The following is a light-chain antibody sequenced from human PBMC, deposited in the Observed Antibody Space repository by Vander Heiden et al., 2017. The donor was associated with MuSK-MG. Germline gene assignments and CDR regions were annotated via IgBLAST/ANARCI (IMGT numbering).Light chain of an antibody. CDR3: QQDKRWPLHT. Sequence: ERVMTQSPATLSVSPGERATLSCRASQSVSTNLGWYQQKPGQAPRLLIYGASRRATGNPARFSGSGYGTEFTLTIDSLQSEDFAVYYCQQDKRWPLHTFGQGTKLEI. V-gene: IGKV3-15*01. J-gene: IGKJ2*01. CDR1: QSVSTN. CDR2: GAS.